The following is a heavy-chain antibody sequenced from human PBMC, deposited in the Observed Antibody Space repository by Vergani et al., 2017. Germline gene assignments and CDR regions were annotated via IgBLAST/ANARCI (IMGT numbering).Heavy chain of an antibody. D-gene: IGHD6-19*01. CDR1: GGSISSYY. V-gene: IGHV4-59*01. CDR3: AGSGQWLPQGGDY. CDR2: IYYSGST. Sequence: QVQLQESGPGLVKPSETLSLTCTVSGGSISSYYWSWIRQPPGKGLGWIGYIYYSGSTNYNPSLKSRVTISVDTSKNQSSLKLSSVTAADTAVYYCAGSGQWLPQGGDYWGQGTLVTVSS. J-gene: IGHJ4*02.